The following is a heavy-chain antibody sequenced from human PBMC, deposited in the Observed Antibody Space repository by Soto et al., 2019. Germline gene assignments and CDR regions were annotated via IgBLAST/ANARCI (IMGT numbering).Heavy chain of an antibody. CDR2: IYWDDAT. J-gene: IGHJ4*02. CDR1: GFSLTTSGVG. V-gene: IGHV2-5*02. CDR3: AHRTLRTGLGLVMTTAINFDF. Sequence: QITLNESGPTVVKPAETLTLTCTFSGFSLTTSGVGVRWIRQSPGKAPEWLALIYWDDATRYSASLKSRLTITEDTSKTQVVLTLASVHPADTATYYWAHRTLRTGLGLVMTTAINFDFWGQGTPV. D-gene: IGHD3-3*01.